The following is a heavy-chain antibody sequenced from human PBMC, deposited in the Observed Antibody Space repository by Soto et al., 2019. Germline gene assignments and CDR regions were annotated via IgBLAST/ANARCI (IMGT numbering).Heavy chain of an antibody. Sequence: GSLTLSCAASGFTFSRHWMHSVRQAPGKGLVWVSRINSDGSTTNYADSVKGRFTLSRDNAENTLYLQMNSLRAEDTAVYYCARGLAVAGNAFDIWGHGTMVTVSS. J-gene: IGHJ3*02. CDR3: ARGLAVAGNAFDI. V-gene: IGHV3-74*01. CDR1: GFTFSRHW. D-gene: IGHD6-19*01. CDR2: INSDGSTT.